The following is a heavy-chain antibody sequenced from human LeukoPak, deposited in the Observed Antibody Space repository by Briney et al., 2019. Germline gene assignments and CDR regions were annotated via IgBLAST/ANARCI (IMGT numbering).Heavy chain of an antibody. J-gene: IGHJ4*02. Sequence: SETLSLTCTVSGGSISSGTYYWGWVRQPPGKGLEWIGSIYYSGSTSYNPSLKSRVTISVDTSKNQFSLRLDSVTAADTAVYYCARNASDSGASYFDYWGQGTLVTVSS. CDR3: ARNASDSGASYFDY. CDR2: IYYSGST. CDR1: GGSISSGTYY. V-gene: IGHV4-39*01. D-gene: IGHD1-26*01.